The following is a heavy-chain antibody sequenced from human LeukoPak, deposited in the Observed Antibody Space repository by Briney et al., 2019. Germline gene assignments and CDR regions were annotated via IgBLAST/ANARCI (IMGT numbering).Heavy chain of an antibody. CDR3: ARDSHCTNGVCSPIDF. D-gene: IGHD2-8*01. J-gene: IGHJ4*02. CDR2: IKQDGSEK. CDR1: GFTFSSYW. Sequence: PGGSLRLSCAASGFTFSSYWMSWVRQAPGKGLERVANIKQDGSEKYYVDSVKGRFTISRDNAKNSLYLQMNSLRAEDTAVYYCARDSHCTNGVCSPIDFWGQGTLVTVSS. V-gene: IGHV3-7*03.